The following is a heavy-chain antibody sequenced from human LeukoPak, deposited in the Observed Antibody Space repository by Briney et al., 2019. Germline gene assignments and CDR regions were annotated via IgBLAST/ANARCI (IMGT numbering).Heavy chain of an antibody. J-gene: IGHJ6*02. CDR3: AKVSEWFGAYYYYGMDV. CDR2: ISYDGSNK. V-gene: IGHV3-30*18. D-gene: IGHD3-10*01. Sequence: PGRSLRLSCAASGFTFSSYGMHWVRQAPGKGLEWVAVISYDGSNKYYADSVKGRFTISRDNSKNTLYLQMNSLRAEDTAVYYCAKVSEWFGAYYYYGMDVWGQGTTVTVSS. CDR1: GFTFSSYG.